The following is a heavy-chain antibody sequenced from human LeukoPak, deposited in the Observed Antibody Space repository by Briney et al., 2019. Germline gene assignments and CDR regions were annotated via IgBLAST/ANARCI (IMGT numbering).Heavy chain of an antibody. CDR1: GDSVSSYY. CDR3: ARGPQGYSSSWYDY. CDR2: IYYSGNT. V-gene: IGHV4-59*02. Sequence: SETLPLTCTVSGDSVSSYYWSWIRQPPGKGLEWIGYIYYSGNTNYNPSLKSRVTISVDTSKNQFSLKLSSVTAADTAVYYCARGPQGYSSSWYDYWGQGTLVTVSS. D-gene: IGHD6-13*01. J-gene: IGHJ4*02.